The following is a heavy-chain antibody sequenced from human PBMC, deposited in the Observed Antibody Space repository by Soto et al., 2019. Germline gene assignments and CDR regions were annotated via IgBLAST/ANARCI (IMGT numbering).Heavy chain of an antibody. J-gene: IGHJ4*02. CDR3: ARRVGVATVHSFDY. D-gene: IGHD5-12*01. V-gene: IGHV4-59*01. CDR1: GGSISSYY. CDR2: IYYSGST. Sequence: SETLSLTCTVSGGSISSYYWSWIRQPPGKGLEWIGYIYYSGSTNYNPSLKSRVTISIDTSKKQFSLKLSSVTAADTAVYYCARRVGVATVHSFDYWGQGTLVTVSS.